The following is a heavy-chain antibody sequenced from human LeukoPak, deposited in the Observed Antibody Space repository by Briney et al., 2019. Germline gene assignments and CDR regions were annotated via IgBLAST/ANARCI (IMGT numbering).Heavy chain of an antibody. D-gene: IGHD3-3*01. CDR3: ARYYDFWSGYYRHFDY. CDR2: INPNSGGT. Sequence: AGVKVSCKDSGYTFTGYYLHWVRPAPGQGLEGMGWINPNSGGTNYAQKFQGRVTMTRDTSIRTAYMELSRLRSDDTAVYYCARYYDFWSGYYRHFDYWGQGTLVTVSS. CDR1: GYTFTGYY. V-gene: IGHV1-2*02. J-gene: IGHJ4*02.